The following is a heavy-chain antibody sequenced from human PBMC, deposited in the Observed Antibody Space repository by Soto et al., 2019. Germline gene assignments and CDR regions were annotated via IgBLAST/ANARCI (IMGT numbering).Heavy chain of an antibody. CDR1: GYSFTSYW. Sequence: PGESLKISCQGSGYSFTSYWISWVRQMPGKGLEWMGRIDPSDSYTNYSPSFQGHVTISADKSISTAYLQWSSLKASDTAMYYCVRPLYYYYGMDVWGQGTTVTVSS. J-gene: IGHJ6*02. CDR3: VRPLYYYYGMDV. CDR2: IDPSDSYT. V-gene: IGHV5-10-1*01.